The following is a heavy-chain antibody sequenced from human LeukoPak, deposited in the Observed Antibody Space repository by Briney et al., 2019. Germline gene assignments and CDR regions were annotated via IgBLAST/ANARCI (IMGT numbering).Heavy chain of an antibody. CDR1: GFTFTNTW. CDR2: IKSRNAGGTT. V-gene: IGHV3-15*07. D-gene: IGHD3-9*01. Sequence: GGSLRLSCAASGFTFTNTWMNWVRQAPGKGLEWVGRIKSRNAGGTTDYAAPVNGRFFISRDDSRSMVYLQMNSLKTEDTAVYYCARDWYHAFDFWGHGTMVTVSS. CDR3: ARDWYHAFDF. J-gene: IGHJ3*01.